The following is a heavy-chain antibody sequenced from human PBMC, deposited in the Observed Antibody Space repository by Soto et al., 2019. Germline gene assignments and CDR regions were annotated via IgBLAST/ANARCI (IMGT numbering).Heavy chain of an antibody. J-gene: IGHJ4*02. CDR1: AKSLTRSC. V-gene: IGHV5-51*01. CDR2: IYPGNSDA. Sequence: GQNLQSSWNAAAKSLTRSCIGWWRHLAGQRILWMGVIYPGNSDARYSPSFQGQVTISADKSISTAYLRWSSLKASDTAMYYCAVWFYSDTSGYKGYYFDSWGRGP. D-gene: IGHD3-22*01. CDR3: AVWFYSDTSGYKGYYFDS.